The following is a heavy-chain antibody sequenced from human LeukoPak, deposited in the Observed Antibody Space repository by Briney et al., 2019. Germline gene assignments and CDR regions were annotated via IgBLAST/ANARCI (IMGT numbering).Heavy chain of an antibody. CDR2: ISSSGGTI. V-gene: IGHV3-11*01. Sequence: GGSLRLSCAASGFSFSDYYMSWLRQAPGEGLEWISYISSSGGTIYYGGSVKGRFTISRDNAQNLLYLQMNSLRDEDTAVYYCARDHPTAMTGNVYDSWGQGTLVTVSS. CDR1: GFSFSDYY. J-gene: IGHJ4*02. CDR3: ARDHPTAMTGNVYDS. D-gene: IGHD3-9*01.